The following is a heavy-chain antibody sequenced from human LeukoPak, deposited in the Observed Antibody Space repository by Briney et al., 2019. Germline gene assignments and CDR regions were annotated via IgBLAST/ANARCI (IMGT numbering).Heavy chain of an antibody. D-gene: IGHD6-19*01. Sequence: PGRSLRLSCAASGFTFSSYAMHWVRQAPGKGLEWVAVISYDGSNKYYADSVKGRFTISRDNSKNTLYLQMNSLRAEDTAVYYCARGVFWRTNSYSSGSPDYWDQGTLVTVSS. J-gene: IGHJ4*02. CDR3: ARGVFWRTNSYSSGSPDY. CDR1: GFTFSSYA. CDR2: ISYDGSNK. V-gene: IGHV3-30-3*01.